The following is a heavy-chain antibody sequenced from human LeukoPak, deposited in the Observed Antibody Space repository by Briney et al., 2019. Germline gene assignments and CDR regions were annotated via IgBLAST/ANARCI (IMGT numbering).Heavy chain of an antibody. CDR1: GGSFSGYY. Sequence: SETLSLTCAVYGGSFSGYYWSWIRQPPGKGLEWVGEINHSGSTNYNPSLKSRVTISVDTSKNQFSLKLSSVTAADTAVYYCARGHSGWFAEYFQHWGQGTLVTVSS. CDR2: INHSGST. CDR3: ARGHSGWFAEYFQH. J-gene: IGHJ1*01. V-gene: IGHV4-34*01. D-gene: IGHD6-19*01.